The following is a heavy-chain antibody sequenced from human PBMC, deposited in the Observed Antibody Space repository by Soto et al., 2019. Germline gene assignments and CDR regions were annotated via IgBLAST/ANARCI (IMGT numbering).Heavy chain of an antibody. Sequence: QVHLVQSGAEVKKPGASVKVSCKGSGYGFTTYGITWVRQAPGQGLEWMAWISAHNGNTNYAQKVQGRVPVARDTSTSTAYMELRSLRSDDTAVYYCARWRYGDYWGQGALVTVSS. CDR2: ISAHNGNT. CDR1: GYGFTTYG. CDR3: ARWRYGDY. D-gene: IGHD1-1*01. V-gene: IGHV1-18*01. J-gene: IGHJ4*02.